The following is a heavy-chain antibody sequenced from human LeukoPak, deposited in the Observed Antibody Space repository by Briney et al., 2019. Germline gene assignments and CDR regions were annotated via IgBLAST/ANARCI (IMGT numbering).Heavy chain of an antibody. CDR2: ISDSGDRT. D-gene: IGHD2-15*01. Sequence: PGGSLRLSCAASGFTFSSHSMTWVRQAPGKGLEWVSGISDSGDRTYYADSVKDRFTTSRDNSKNTLYLQMNSLRAEDTAVYYCAKGGFCSSGTCYSPPVDYWGQGTLVTVSS. CDR1: GFTFSSHS. V-gene: IGHV3-23*01. CDR3: AKGGFCSSGTCYSPPVDY. J-gene: IGHJ4*02.